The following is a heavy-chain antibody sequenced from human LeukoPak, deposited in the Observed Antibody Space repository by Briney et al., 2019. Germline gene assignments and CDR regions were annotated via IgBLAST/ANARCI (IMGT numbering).Heavy chain of an antibody. Sequence: GGSLRLSCAASGFTFSDYYMSWIRQAPGKGLEWVSYISSSGSTIYYADSVKGRFTVSRDNAKNSLYLQMNSLRAEDTAVYYCAREYCGGDCYSIDYWGQGTLVTVSS. CDR3: AREYCGGDCYSIDY. D-gene: IGHD2-21*02. CDR2: ISSSGSTI. J-gene: IGHJ4*02. CDR1: GFTFSDYY. V-gene: IGHV3-11*01.